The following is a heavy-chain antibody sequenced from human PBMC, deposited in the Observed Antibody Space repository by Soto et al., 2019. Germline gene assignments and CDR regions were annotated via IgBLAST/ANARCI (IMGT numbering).Heavy chain of an antibody. V-gene: IGHV3-21*01. Sequence: PGGSLRLSCAASGFTFSSYSINWVRQAPWKGLEWVSSISSSSIYIYYADSVKGRFTISRDNAKNSLYLQMNSLRAEDTAVYYCARKYSSGWSPISPWGQGTLVTVSS. D-gene: IGHD6-19*01. CDR3: ARKYSSGWSPISP. CDR2: ISSSSIYI. CDR1: GFTFSSYS. J-gene: IGHJ5*02.